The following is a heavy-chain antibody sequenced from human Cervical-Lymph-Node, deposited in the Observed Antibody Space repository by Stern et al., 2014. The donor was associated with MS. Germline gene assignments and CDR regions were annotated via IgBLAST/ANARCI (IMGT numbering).Heavy chain of an antibody. CDR3: AKAKEGEDYWYYFDY. CDR1: GFTFSNYA. J-gene: IGHJ4*02. Sequence: EVQLEESGGGLVQPGGSLRLSCAASGFTFSNYAMSWVRQAPGKGLEWVSAMSGNGGSTYYADSVKGRFTVSRDHSKNTLYLQMNSLRAEDTAVYYCAKAKEGEDYWYYFDYWGQGTMVTVSS. V-gene: IGHV3-23*04. CDR2: MSGNGGST. D-gene: IGHD2-8*02.